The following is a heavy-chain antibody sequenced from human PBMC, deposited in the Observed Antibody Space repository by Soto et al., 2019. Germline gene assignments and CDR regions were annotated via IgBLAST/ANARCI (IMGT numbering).Heavy chain of an antibody. D-gene: IGHD3-22*01. V-gene: IGHV5-10-1*01. CDR2: IDPSDSYT. CDR3: ARHGYYDRSGYYQVWLQH. Sequence: GESLKISCKGSGYSFTSYWISWVRQMPGKGLEWMGRIDPSDSYTNYSPSFQGHVTISADKSISTAYLQWSSLKASDTAMYYCARHGYYDRSGYYQVWLQHWGQGTLVTVSS. J-gene: IGHJ1*01. CDR1: GYSFTSYW.